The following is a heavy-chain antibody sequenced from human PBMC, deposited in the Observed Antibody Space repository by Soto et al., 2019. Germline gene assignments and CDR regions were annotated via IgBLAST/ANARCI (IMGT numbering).Heavy chain of an antibody. V-gene: IGHV1-2*04. CDR2: INPNSVGT. CDR3: GRGGCSVLGDPWGTVYYNFMAV. J-gene: IGHJ6*03. D-gene: IGHD3-16*01. Sequence: ASGKVSCNASRYTFTGYYMHWVRQAPGQGLEWMGWINPNSVGTNYAQKFQGWVTMTRDTSISTAYMELSRLRSDDTAVYYWGRGGCSVLGDPWGTVYYNFMAVWGHGPTVTGS. CDR1: RYTFTGYY.